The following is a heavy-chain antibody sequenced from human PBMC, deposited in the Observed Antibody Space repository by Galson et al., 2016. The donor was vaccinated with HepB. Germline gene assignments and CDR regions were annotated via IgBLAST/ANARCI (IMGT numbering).Heavy chain of an antibody. Sequence: SLRLSCAASGFTFSNYGMHWVRQAPGKGLEWVAVFSYDGSNKRYADSVKGRFTISRDNSKNTLYLQMNSLTAEDTAVYYCARFGGSLGMDVWGQGTTVTVSS. CDR2: FSYDGSNK. CDR3: ARFGGSLGMDV. J-gene: IGHJ6*02. V-gene: IGHV3-30*03. CDR1: GFTFSNYG. D-gene: IGHD2-15*01.